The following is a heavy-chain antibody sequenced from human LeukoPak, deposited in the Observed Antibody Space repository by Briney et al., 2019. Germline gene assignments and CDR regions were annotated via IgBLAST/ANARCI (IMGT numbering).Heavy chain of an antibody. Sequence: SETLSLTCTVSGGSISSGGYYWSWIRQHPGKGLEWIGYIYYSGSTYYNPSLKSRVTISVDTSKNQFSLKLSSVTAADTAVYYCARAEGITMIAPDYWGQGTLVTVSS. CDR1: GGSISSGGYY. J-gene: IGHJ4*02. CDR2: IYYSGST. D-gene: IGHD3-22*01. CDR3: ARAEGITMIAPDY. V-gene: IGHV4-31*03.